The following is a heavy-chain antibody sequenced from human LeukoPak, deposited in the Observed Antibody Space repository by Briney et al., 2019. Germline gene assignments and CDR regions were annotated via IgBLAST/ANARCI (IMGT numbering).Heavy chain of an antibody. V-gene: IGHV3-64*01. Sequence: GGSLRLSCAASGFTFSRYSMHWVRQAPGKGLEYVSSISTNGDGTYYANSVKGRFTISRDNSKNTLYLQMGSLRAEDMAVYYCARRNGSLDYWGQGTLVTVSS. D-gene: IGHD1-26*01. CDR3: ARRNGSLDY. J-gene: IGHJ4*02. CDR1: GFTFSRYS. CDR2: ISTNGDGT.